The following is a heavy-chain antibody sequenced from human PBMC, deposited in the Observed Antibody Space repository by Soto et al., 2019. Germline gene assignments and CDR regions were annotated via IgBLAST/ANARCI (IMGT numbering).Heavy chain of an antibody. V-gene: IGHV4-4*07. J-gene: IGHJ6*02. D-gene: IGHD4-17*01. Sequence: PSETLSLTCTVSGGSISSYYWSWIRQPAGKGLEWIGRIYTSGSTNYNPSLKSRVTMSVDTSKNQFSLRLSSVTAADTAVYYCARDRMTTVTTELGYYYGMDVWGQGTTVTVS. CDR3: ARDRMTTVTTELGYYYGMDV. CDR1: GGSISSYY. CDR2: IYTSGST.